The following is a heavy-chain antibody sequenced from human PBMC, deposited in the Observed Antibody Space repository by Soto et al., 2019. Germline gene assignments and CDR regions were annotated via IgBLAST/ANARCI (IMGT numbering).Heavy chain of an antibody. Sequence: SGPTLVNPTQTLTLTCTFSGFSLSTSGVGVGWIRQPPGKALEWLALIYWDDDKRYSPSLKSRLTITKDTSKNQVVLTMTNMDPVDTATYFCAHSGYYYDSSGYRPFAYWGQGTLVTVSS. J-gene: IGHJ4*02. CDR1: GFSLSTSGVG. CDR3: AHSGYYYDSSGYRPFAY. D-gene: IGHD3-22*01. CDR2: IYWDDDK. V-gene: IGHV2-5*02.